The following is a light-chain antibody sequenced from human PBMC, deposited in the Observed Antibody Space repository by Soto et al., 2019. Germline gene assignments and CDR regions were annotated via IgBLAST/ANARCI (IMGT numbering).Light chain of an antibody. CDR2: GAS. CDR1: QSVSSSY. CDR3: QQFGSSPLFT. Sequence: EIVLTQSPGTLSLCPGERATLSCRASQSVSSSYLAWYQQKPGQAPRLLIYGASSRATGIPDRFSGSGSGPDFTLTIRRLEPEDFAVYYCQQFGSSPLFTFGPGTKVDV. J-gene: IGKJ3*01. V-gene: IGKV3-20*01.